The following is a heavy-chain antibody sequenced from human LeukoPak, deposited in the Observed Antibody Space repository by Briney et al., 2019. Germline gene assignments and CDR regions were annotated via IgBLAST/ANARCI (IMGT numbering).Heavy chain of an antibody. CDR1: GDSVSSNSVG. V-gene: IGHV6-1*01. Sequence: SQTLSLTCVISGDSVSSNSVGWNWIRQSPSRGLEWLGVTYYRSRWSYDYAESVKGRITINPDAPKNQFSLQLNSVTPEDTAVYYCARGGRYCSSTSCYYYYGMDVWGQGATVTVSS. J-gene: IGHJ6*02. CDR3: ARGGRYCSSTSCYYYYGMDV. CDR2: TYYRSRWSY. D-gene: IGHD2-2*01.